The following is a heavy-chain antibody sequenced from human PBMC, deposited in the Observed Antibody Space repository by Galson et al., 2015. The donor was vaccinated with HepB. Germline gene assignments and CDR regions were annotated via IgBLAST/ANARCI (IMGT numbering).Heavy chain of an antibody. D-gene: IGHD2-15*01. V-gene: IGHV3-23*01. CDR3: AKDGIMVANDPYHFHY. Sequence: SLRLSCAASGFSFTRYAMTWVRQAPGKGLEWVSSITSSGGNSYYTDSVKGRFTASRDNSKNTLLLKLNSLSAEETAMYSCAKDGIMVANDPYHFHYWGQGTLVTVSS. CDR2: ITSSGGNS. CDR1: GFSFTRYA. J-gene: IGHJ4*02.